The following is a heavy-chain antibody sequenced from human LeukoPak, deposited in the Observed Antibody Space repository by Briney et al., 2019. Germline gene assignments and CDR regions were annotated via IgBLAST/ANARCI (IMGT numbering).Heavy chain of an antibody. CDR1: GGSFSGYY. D-gene: IGHD3-10*01. Sequence: PSETLSLTCAVYGGSFSGYYWSWIRQPPGKGLEWIGEINHSGSTNYNPSLKSRVTISVDTSKNQFSLKLSSVTAADTAVYYCARGPLYKYYYGSGTKYYLDYWGQGTLVTVSS. CDR3: ARGPLYKYYYGSGTKYYLDY. CDR2: INHSGST. J-gene: IGHJ4*02. V-gene: IGHV4-34*01.